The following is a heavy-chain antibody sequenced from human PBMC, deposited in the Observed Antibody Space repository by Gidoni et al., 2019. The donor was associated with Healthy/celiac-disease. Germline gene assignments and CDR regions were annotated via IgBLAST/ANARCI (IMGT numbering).Heavy chain of an antibody. D-gene: IGHD3-16*01. Sequence: QVQLVESGGGVVQPGRSLRLSCAASGFTFSSYGMHWVRQAPGKGLEWVAVISYDGSNKYYADSVKGRFTISRDNSKNTLYLQMNSLRAEDTAVYYCAKPTNIMITLGAFDIWGQGTMVTVSS. CDR3: AKPTNIMITLGAFDI. J-gene: IGHJ3*02. CDR2: ISYDGSNK. V-gene: IGHV3-30*18. CDR1: GFTFSSYG.